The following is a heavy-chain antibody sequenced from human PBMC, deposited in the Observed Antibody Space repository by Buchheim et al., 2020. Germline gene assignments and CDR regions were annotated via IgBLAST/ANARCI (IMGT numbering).Heavy chain of an antibody. Sequence: EVQLVESGGGLVQPGGSLRLSCAASGFTFSSYSMNWVRQAPGKGLEWVSYISSSSSTTYYADSVKGRFTISRDNAKNSLYLQMNSLRDEDTAVYYCAILDFWSGYYTYGMDVWGQGTT. D-gene: IGHD3-3*01. V-gene: IGHV3-48*02. CDR3: AILDFWSGYYTYGMDV. CDR1: GFTFSSYS. J-gene: IGHJ6*02. CDR2: ISSSSSTT.